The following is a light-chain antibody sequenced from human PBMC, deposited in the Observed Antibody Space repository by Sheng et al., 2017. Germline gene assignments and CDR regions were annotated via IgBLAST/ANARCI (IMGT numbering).Light chain of an antibody. CDR2: DVS. V-gene: IGLV2-14*03. Sequence: QSALTQPASVSGSPGQSITISCTGSSSDVGGYNYVSWYQQYPGKAPKLIIYDVSERPSQVSSRFSGSKSGNAASLTISALQGEDEADYYCSSYTSGTSLYVFGPGTKVTVL. CDR3: SSYTSGTSLYV. J-gene: IGLJ1*01. CDR1: SSDVGGYNY.